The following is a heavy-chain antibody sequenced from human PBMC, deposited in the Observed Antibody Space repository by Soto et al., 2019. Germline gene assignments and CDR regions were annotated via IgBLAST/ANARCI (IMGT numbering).Heavy chain of an antibody. V-gene: IGHV3-30*18. J-gene: IGHJ6*02. CDR1: GITLNNSG. CDR3: VKDRVPGAYGHYYGMDV. Sequence: QVQLVESGGGVVQPGRSLRLSCRVSGITLNNSGIHWVCQAPGKGLEWMAVISHDGSEQYYADSMKGRLNISRDNSKNTVNLQMNSLRGEDTAIYYCVKDRVPGAYGHYYGMDVWGQGTTVTVSS. D-gene: IGHD5-12*01. CDR2: ISHDGSEQ.